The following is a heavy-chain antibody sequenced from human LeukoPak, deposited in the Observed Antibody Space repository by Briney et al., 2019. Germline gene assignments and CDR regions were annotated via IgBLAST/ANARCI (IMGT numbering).Heavy chain of an antibody. J-gene: IGHJ6*03. V-gene: IGHV4-34*01. CDR2: INPSGRI. D-gene: IGHD3-22*01. Sequence: SETLSLTCAVYGGSFSGYYWTWIRQAPGKGLEWIGEINPSGRISYNPSLKSRLTISVDASKNQFSLNLGSLTAADTAVYYRARGRQEVSMIVVVMTAVSYYLDVWGKGTTVTVS. CDR3: ARGRQEVSMIVVVMTAVSYYLDV. CDR1: GGSFSGYY.